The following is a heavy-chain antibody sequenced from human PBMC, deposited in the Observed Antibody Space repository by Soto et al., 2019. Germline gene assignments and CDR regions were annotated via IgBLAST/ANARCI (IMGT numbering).Heavy chain of an antibody. CDR2: ISGTTYI. D-gene: IGHD2-15*01. CDR3: ASPEYCSGGTCPLYAFHI. J-gene: IGHJ3*02. CDR1: GFTFSRYS. Sequence: GGSLRLSCAASGFTFSRYSMNWVRQAPGKGLEWVSSISGTTYIYYADSVKGRFTISRDNAKNSLYLQMNSLRAEDTAVYYCASPEYCSGGTCPLYAFHIWGQGTMVTVSS. V-gene: IGHV3-21*01.